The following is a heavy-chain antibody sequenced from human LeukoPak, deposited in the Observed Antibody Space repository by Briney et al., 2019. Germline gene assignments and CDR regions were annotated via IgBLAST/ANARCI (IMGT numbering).Heavy chain of an antibody. D-gene: IGHD3-22*01. CDR3: AKTYYYDSSGYPKPYYYYYGMDV. V-gene: IGHV1-46*01. J-gene: IGHJ6*02. CDR2: INPSGGST. Sequence: GASVKVSCKASGYTFTSYYMHWVRQAPGQGLEWMGIINPSGGSTSYAQKFQGRVTMTRDTSTSTVYMELSSLRSEDTAVYYCAKTYYYDSSGYPKPYYYYYGMDVWGQGTTVTVSS. CDR1: GYTFTSYY.